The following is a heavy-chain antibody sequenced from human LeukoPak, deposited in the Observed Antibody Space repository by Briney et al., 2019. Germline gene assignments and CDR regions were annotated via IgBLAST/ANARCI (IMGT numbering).Heavy chain of an antibody. CDR2: ISYDGSNK. J-gene: IGHJ4*02. CDR1: GFTFSSYS. V-gene: IGHV3-30*01. CDR3: ASGGGYMGGTGY. D-gene: IGHD5-12*01. Sequence: GGSLRLSCAASGFTFSSYSMHWVRQAPGKGLEWVAVISYDGSNKYYADSVKGRFTISRDNSKNSLYLQMNSLRDEDTAVYYCASGGGYMGGTGYWRQG.